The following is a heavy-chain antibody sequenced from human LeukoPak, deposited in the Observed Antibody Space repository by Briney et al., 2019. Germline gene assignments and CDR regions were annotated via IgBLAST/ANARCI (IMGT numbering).Heavy chain of an antibody. V-gene: IGHV3-21*01. CDR1: GFTLSSYS. D-gene: IGHD2-2*01. Sequence: GGSLRLSCAASGFTLSSYSMNWVRQAPGKGLEWVSSISSSSSYIYYADSVKGRFTISRDNAENSLHLQMNSLRAEDTAVYYCASTLGYCSSTSCAKSDYWGQGTLVTVSS. J-gene: IGHJ4*02. CDR3: ASTLGYCSSTSCAKSDY. CDR2: ISSSSSYI.